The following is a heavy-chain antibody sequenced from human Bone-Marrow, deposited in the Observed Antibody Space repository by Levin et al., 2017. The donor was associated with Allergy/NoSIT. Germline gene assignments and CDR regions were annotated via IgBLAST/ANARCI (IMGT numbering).Heavy chain of an antibody. CDR3: VKGISGSYSSGYFDS. Sequence: AGGSLRLSCAASGFKFPEFAVHWVRQAPGKGLEWVSGISWGGDSLGYADSVEGRFTISRDNAKNSLYLQLNSLRVEDTALYYCVKGISGSYSSGYFDSWGQGTLVTVSS. V-gene: IGHV3-9*01. J-gene: IGHJ4*02. CDR2: ISWGGDSL. CDR1: GFKFPEFA. D-gene: IGHD1-26*01.